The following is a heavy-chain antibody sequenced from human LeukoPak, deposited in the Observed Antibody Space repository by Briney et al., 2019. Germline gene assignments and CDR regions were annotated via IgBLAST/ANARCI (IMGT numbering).Heavy chain of an antibody. CDR3: AKHTGAVATTNYLDY. CDR2: ITDSGETT. J-gene: IGHJ4*02. Sequence: GGSLRLSCAASGFIFNKCAMSWVRQAPGKGLEWVSLITDSGETTRYADSVTGRFTISRDSSRNTLYLQMNSLRAEDTAVYYCAKHTGAVATTNYLDYWGQGTLVTVSS. D-gene: IGHD6-19*01. CDR1: GFIFNKCA. V-gene: IGHV3-23*01.